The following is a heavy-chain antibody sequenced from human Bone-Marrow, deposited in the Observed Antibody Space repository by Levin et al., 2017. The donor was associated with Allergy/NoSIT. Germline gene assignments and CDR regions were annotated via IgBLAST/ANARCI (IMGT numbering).Heavy chain of an antibody. CDR1: GGSISSGGYS. V-gene: IGHV4-30-2*01. D-gene: IGHD3-9*01. J-gene: IGHJ4*02. CDR2: IYHSGST. Sequence: SQTLSLTCAVSGGSISSGGYSWSWIRQPPGKGLEWIGYIYHSGSTYYNPSLKSRVTISVDRSKNQFSLKLSSVTAADTAVYYCARGIEYFDWLPYFDYWGQGTLVTVSS. CDR3: ARGIEYFDWLPYFDY.